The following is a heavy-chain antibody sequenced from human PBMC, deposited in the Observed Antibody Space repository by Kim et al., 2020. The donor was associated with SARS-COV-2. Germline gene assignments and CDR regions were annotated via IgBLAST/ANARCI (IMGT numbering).Heavy chain of an antibody. Sequence: SETLSLTCAVYGGSFSGYYWSWIRQPPGKGLEWIGEINHSGSTNYNPSLKSRVTISVDTSKNQFSLKLSSVTAADTAVYYCARGIAIVVVIGYGMDVWGQGTTVTVSS. D-gene: IGHD3-22*01. CDR3: ARGIAIVVVIGYGMDV. V-gene: IGHV4-34*01. J-gene: IGHJ6*02. CDR2: INHSGST. CDR1: GGSFSGYY.